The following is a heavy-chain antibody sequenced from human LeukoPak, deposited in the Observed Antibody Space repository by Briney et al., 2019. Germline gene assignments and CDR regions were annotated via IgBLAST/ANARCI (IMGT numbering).Heavy chain of an antibody. CDR2: IYYSGST. D-gene: IGHD3-16*02. Sequence: ETLSLTCTVSGGSISSSSYYWVWIRQPPGKGLEWIGSIYYSGSTYYNPSLKSRVTISVDTSKNQFSLKLSSVTAADTAVYYCARAIMITFGGVIADTDAFDIWGQGTMVTVSS. CDR1: GGSISSSSYY. CDR3: ARAIMITFGGVIADTDAFDI. V-gene: IGHV4-39*01. J-gene: IGHJ3*02.